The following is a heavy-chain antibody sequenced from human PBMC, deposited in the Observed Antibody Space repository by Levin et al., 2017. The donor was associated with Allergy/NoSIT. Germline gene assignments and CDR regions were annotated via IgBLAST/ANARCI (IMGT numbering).Heavy chain of an antibody. D-gene: IGHD3-9*01. V-gene: IGHV4-4*07. CDR2: IYTSGST. CDR1: GGSISSYY. J-gene: IGHJ6*02. CDR3: ARDENDILTGYYEDYYYGMDV. Sequence: RSGGSLRLSCTVSGGSISSYYWSWIRQPAGKGLEWIGRIYTSGSTNYNPSLKSRVTMSVDTSKNQFSLKLSSVTAADPAVYYCARDENDILTGYYEDYYYGMDVWGQGTTVTVSS.